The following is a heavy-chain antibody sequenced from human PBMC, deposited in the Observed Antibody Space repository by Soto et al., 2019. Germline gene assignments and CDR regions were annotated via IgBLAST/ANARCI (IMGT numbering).Heavy chain of an antibody. CDR2: ISYSGST. V-gene: IGHV4-61*01. CDR1: GGSVSSGSYY. D-gene: IGHD4-17*01. CDR3: AREPTTVTNYYYYALDV. Sequence: QVQLQESGPGLVKPSETLSLTCTVSGGSVSSGSYYWSWIRQPPGKGLEWIGYISYSGSTNYNPSLQKQPTIPVGTAKNQFSLKLSSVTAADTAVYYCAREPTTVTNYYYYALDVWGQGTTVTVSS. J-gene: IGHJ6*02.